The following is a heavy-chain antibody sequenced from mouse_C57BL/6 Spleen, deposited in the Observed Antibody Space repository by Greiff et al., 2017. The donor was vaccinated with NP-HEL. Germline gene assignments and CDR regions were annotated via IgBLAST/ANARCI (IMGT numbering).Heavy chain of an antibody. V-gene: IGHV5-4*01. J-gene: IGHJ2*01. CDR2: ISDGGSYT. D-gene: IGHD1-1*01. CDR1: GFTFSSYA. Sequence: EVQRVESGGGLVKPGGSLKLSCAASGFTFSSYAMSWVRQTPEKRLEWVATISDGGSYTYYPDNVKGRFTISRDNAKNNLYLQMSHLKSEDTAMYYCARGPYYGSSYDVDYWGQGTTLTVSS. CDR3: ARGPYYGSSYDVDY.